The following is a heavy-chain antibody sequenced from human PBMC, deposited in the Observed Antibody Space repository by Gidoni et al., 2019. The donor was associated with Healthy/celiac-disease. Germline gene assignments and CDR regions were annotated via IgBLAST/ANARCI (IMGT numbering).Heavy chain of an antibody. CDR3: ARDRRYCSGGSCYDWFDP. CDR1: GGTFSNSA. Sequence: QVQLVQSGAEVKKPGSSVKVSCKTSGGTFSNSAISWVRQAPGQGLEWMGRIIPVLGIANSAQKVQGRVTITADKSTSTAYMELSSLRSGDTAVFYCARDRRYCSGGSCYDWFDPWGQGSLVTVSS. J-gene: IGHJ5*02. D-gene: IGHD2-15*01. V-gene: IGHV1-69*09. CDR2: IIPVLGIA.